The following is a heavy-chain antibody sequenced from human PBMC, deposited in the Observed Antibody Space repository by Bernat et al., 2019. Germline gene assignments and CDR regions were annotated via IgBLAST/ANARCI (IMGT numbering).Heavy chain of an antibody. CDR1: GFTFSNAW. CDR3: ARERTGIAADGTVNWFDP. Sequence: EVQLVESGGGLVKPGGSLRLSCAASGFTFSNAWMSWVRQAPGKGLEWVGRIKSKTDGGTTDYAAPVKGRFTISRDDSKNTLYLQMNSLRTEDTAVYYCARERTGIAADGTVNWFDPWGQGTLVTVSS. J-gene: IGHJ5*02. D-gene: IGHD6-13*01. V-gene: IGHV3-15*01. CDR2: IKSKTDGGTT.